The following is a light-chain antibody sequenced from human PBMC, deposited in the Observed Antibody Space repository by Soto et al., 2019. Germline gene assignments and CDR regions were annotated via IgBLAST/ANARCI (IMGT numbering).Light chain of an antibody. Sequence: QSALTQPASVSGSPGQSITISCTGTSSDVGAYHYVSWYQQHPGKAPKLLIYEVSNRPSGVSNRFSGSKSGNTASLTISGLQAEDEADYYCNSYTTSSTWVFGGGTKLTGL. CDR3: NSYTTSSTWV. CDR2: EVS. V-gene: IGLV2-14*01. CDR1: SSDVGAYHY. J-gene: IGLJ3*02.